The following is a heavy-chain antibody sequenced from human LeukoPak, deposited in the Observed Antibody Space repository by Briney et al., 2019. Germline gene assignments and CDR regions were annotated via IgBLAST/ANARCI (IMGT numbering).Heavy chain of an antibody. CDR2: IYHSGST. CDR3: ARVVSSSWEYYYYMDV. D-gene: IGHD6-13*01. J-gene: IGHJ6*03. Sequence: SETLSLTCIVSGYSISSGYYWGWIRQPPGKGLEWIGSIYHSGSTNYNPSLKGRVTISVDTSKNQFSLKLSSVTAADTAVYYCARVVSSSWEYYYYMDVWGKGTTVTISS. CDR1: GYSISSGYY. V-gene: IGHV4-38-2*02.